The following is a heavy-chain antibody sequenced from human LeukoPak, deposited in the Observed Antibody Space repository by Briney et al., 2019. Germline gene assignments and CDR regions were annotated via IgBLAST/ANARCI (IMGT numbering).Heavy chain of an antibody. CDR2: ISSSGDTI. CDR3: ARERGYSGYDYFIDSPSDS. Sequence: PGGSLRLSCAASGFTFSSYEVNWVRQAPGKGLEWVSYISSSGDTIYYADSVKGRFTISRDNAKNSLYLQMNSLRAEDTAVYYCARERGYSGYDYFIDSPSDSWGPGTLVTVSS. V-gene: IGHV3-48*03. J-gene: IGHJ4*02. D-gene: IGHD5-12*01. CDR1: GFTFSSYE.